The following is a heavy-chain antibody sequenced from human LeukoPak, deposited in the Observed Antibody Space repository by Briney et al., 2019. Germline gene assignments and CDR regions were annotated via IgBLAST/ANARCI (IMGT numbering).Heavy chain of an antibody. Sequence: ASVKVSCKASGYTFTSYGINWVRQATGQGLEWMGWMNPNSGNTGYAQKFQGRVTITRNTSISTAYMELSSLRSEDTAVYYCARGERDDYSKNFDYRGQGTLVTVSS. D-gene: IGHD4-11*01. V-gene: IGHV1-8*03. CDR2: MNPNSGNT. J-gene: IGHJ4*02. CDR1: GYTFTSYG. CDR3: ARGERDDYSKNFDY.